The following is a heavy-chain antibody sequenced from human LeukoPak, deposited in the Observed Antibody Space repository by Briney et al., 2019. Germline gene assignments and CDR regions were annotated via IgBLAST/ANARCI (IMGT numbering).Heavy chain of an antibody. CDR3: ASSRRPYGPVVDIVVVPAAIYYMDV. D-gene: IGHD2-2*02. CDR1: GFTFSSYS. J-gene: IGHJ6*03. V-gene: IGHV3-21*01. CDR2: ISSSSSYI. Sequence: PGGSLRLSCAASGFTFSSYSMNWVRQAPGKGLEWVSSISSSSSYIYYADSVKGRFTISRDNAKNSLYLQMNSLRAEDTAVYYCASSRRPYGPVVDIVVVPAAIYYMDVWGKGTTVTVSS.